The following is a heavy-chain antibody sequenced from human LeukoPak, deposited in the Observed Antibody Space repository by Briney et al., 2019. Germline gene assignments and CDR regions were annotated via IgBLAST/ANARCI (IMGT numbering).Heavy chain of an antibody. V-gene: IGHV3-30*18. CDR3: ANENYYGSGSYPDY. D-gene: IGHD3-10*01. CDR2: ISYDGSNK. Sequence: GRSLRLSCAAYGFTFSSYGIHLVRQAPGKGLEWVALISYDGSNKYYADSVKGRFTISRDNSKNTLYLQMNSLRAEDTAVYYCANENYYGSGSYPDYWGQGTLVTVSS. J-gene: IGHJ4*02. CDR1: GFTFSSYG.